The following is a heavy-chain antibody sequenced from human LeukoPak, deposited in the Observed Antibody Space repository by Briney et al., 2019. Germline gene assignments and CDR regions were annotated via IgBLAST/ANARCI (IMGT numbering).Heavy chain of an antibody. CDR2: ISASGDVT. V-gene: IGHV3-23*01. D-gene: IGHD1-26*01. CDR1: GFTFSSYS. CDR3: AKSLLTTASGTGRAFDI. J-gene: IGHJ3*02. Sequence: PGGSLRLSCAASGFTFSSYSMNWVRRAPGKGLEWVSGISASGDVTFHADPVKGRFTISRDNSKNTLYLQMNSLRPEDTAEYYCAKSLLTTASGTGRAFDIWGQGTMVTVSS.